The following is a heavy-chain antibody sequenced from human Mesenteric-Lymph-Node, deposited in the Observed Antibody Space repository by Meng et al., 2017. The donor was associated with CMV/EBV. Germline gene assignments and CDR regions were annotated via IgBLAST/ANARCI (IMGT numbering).Heavy chain of an antibody. J-gene: IGHJ6*02. CDR1: GGSFSGYY. CDR3: ARDMTYCSSTGCYSFYGMDV. CDR2: IYYTGST. V-gene: IGHV4-34*01. Sequence: GSLRLSCAVYGGSFSGYYWSWIRQPPGKGLEWIGSIYYTGSTHYNPSLKSRVTISVDTSKNQFSLKLSSVTAADTAVYYCARDMTYCSSTGCYSFYGMDVWGQGTTVTVSS. D-gene: IGHD2-2*01.